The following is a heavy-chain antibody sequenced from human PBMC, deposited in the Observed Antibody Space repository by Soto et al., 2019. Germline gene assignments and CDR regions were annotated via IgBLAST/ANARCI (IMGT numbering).Heavy chain of an antibody. Sequence: GGSLRLSCAASGFTFSSYAMSWVRQAPGKGLEWVSAISGSGGSTYYADSVKGRFTISRDNSKKKLYLQMNSLRAEDTAENYCAKDQGPYCSGGSCYYFDYWGQGTLVTVSS. CDR1: GFTFSSYA. D-gene: IGHD2-15*01. J-gene: IGHJ4*02. V-gene: IGHV3-23*01. CDR3: AKDQGPYCSGGSCYYFDY. CDR2: ISGSGGST.